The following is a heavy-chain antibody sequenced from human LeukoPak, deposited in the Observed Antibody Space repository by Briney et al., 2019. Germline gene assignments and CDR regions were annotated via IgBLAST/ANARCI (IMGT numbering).Heavy chain of an antibody. CDR2: ISSSGSTI. J-gene: IGHJ3*02. Sequence: GGSLRLSCAASGFTFSDYYMSWIRQAPGKGLEWVSYISSSGSTIYYADSVKGRFTISRDNAKNSLYLQMNSLRAEDTAVYYCARGQTYYDILTGPGDAFDIWGQGTMVTVSS. V-gene: IGHV3-11*04. CDR3: ARGQTYYDILTGPGDAFDI. CDR1: GFTFSDYY. D-gene: IGHD3-9*01.